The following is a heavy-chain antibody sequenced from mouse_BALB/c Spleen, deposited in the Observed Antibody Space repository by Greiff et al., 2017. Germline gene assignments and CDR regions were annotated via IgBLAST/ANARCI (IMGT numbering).Heavy chain of an antibody. D-gene: IGHD2-10*02. CDR1: GFSLTSYG. J-gene: IGHJ3*01. CDR3: AREGYGNYLFAY. V-gene: IGHV2-4-1*01. CDR2: IWSGGST. Sequence: QVQLKESGPGLVQPSQSLSITCTVSGFSLTSYGVHWVRQSPGKGLEWLGVIWSGGSTDYNAAFISRLSISKDNSKSQVFFKMNSLQADDTAIYYFAREGYGNYLFAYWGQGTLVTVSA.